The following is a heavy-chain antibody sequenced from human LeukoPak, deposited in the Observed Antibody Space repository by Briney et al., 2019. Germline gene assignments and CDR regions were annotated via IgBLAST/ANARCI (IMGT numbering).Heavy chain of an antibody. CDR1: GGSISSSSYY. J-gene: IGHJ6*02. CDR2: IYYSGST. Sequence: SETLSLTCTVSGGSISSSSYYWGWIRQPPGKGLEWIGSIYYSGSTYYNPSLKSRVTISVDTSKNQFSLKLSSVTAADTAVYYCARDRGYYDFWREVYYYYGMDVWGQGTTVTVSS. CDR3: ARDRGYYDFWREVYYYYGMDV. D-gene: IGHD3-3*01. V-gene: IGHV4-39*07.